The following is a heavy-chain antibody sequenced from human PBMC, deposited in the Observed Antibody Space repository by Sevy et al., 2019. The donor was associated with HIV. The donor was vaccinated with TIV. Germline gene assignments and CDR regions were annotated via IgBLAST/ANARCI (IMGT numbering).Heavy chain of an antibody. CDR3: AKGIYDFWSGSYFDY. J-gene: IGHJ4*02. CDR2: ISYDGSNK. D-gene: IGHD3-3*01. V-gene: IGHV3-30*18. CDR1: GFTFSSYG. Sequence: GESLKISCAASGFTFSSYGMHWVRQAPGKGLEWVAVISYDGSNKYYADSVKGRFTISRDNSKNTLYLQMNSLRAEDTAVYYCAKGIYDFWSGSYFDYWGQGTLVTVSS.